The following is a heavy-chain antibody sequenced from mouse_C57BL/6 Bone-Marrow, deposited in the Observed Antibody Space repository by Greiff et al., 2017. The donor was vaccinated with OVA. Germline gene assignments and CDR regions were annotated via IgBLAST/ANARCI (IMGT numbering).Heavy chain of an antibody. CDR1: GYTFTSYD. Sequence: QVQPQQSGPELVKPGASVKLSCKASGYTFTSYDINWVKQRPGQGLEWIGWIYPRDGSTKYNEKFKGKATLTVDTSSSTAYMELHSLTSEDSAVYFCARSRDYYGSSPMDYWGQGTSVTVSS. CDR3: ARSRDYYGSSPMDY. J-gene: IGHJ4*01. D-gene: IGHD1-1*01. CDR2: IYPRDGST. V-gene: IGHV1-85*01.